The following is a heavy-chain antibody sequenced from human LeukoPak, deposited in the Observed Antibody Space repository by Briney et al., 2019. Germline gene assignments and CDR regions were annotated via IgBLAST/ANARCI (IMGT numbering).Heavy chain of an antibody. Sequence: SETLSLTCAVSGGSISSGGYSWSWIRQPPGKGLEWIEYIYHSGSTYYNPSLKSRVTISVDRSKNQFSLKLSSVTAADTAVYYCARHGPAAHQTHTFDYWGQGTLVTVSS. J-gene: IGHJ4*02. CDR3: ARHGPAAHQTHTFDY. CDR1: GGSISSGGYS. V-gene: IGHV4-30-2*01. CDR2: IYHSGST. D-gene: IGHD2-2*01.